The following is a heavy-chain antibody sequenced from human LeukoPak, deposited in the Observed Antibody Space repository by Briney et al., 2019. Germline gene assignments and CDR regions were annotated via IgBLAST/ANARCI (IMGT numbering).Heavy chain of an antibody. J-gene: IGHJ5*01. Sequence: GGSLRLSRAASGFTFSSYWMNWLRQAPGKGLEWVANVKQDGSEKYYVDSVKGRFTISRDNAKNSLYLQMNSLRAEDTAVYYCAKEGDYPILTYDSWGQGALVTVSS. CDR3: AKEGDYPILTYDS. V-gene: IGHV3-7*01. CDR2: VKQDGSEK. D-gene: IGHD2-21*01. CDR1: GFTFSSYW.